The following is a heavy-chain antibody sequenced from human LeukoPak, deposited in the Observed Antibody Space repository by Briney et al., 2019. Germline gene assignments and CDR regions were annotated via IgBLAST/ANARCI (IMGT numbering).Heavy chain of an antibody. CDR1: GFTFSSYA. D-gene: IGHD2-8*01. V-gene: IGHV3-30*04. Sequence: GGSLRLSCAASGFTFSSYAMHWVRQAPGKGLEWVAVISYDGSNKYYADSVKGRFTISRDNSKNTLYLQMNSLRAEDTAGYYCARCPSGWYLDLWGGGTLSLSPQ. CDR3: ARCPSGWYLDL. J-gene: IGHJ2*01. CDR2: ISYDGSNK.